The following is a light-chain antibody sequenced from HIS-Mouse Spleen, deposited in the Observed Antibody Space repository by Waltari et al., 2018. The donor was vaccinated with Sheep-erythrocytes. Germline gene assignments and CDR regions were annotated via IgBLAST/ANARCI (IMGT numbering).Light chain of an antibody. CDR1: SSAVRGYDY. V-gene: IGLV2-11*01. J-gene: IGLJ1*01. Sequence: QSALPPPLSLSGPPGQTVTTSCTGTSSAVRGYDYVSWYQQHPGKAPKLMIYEVSKRPSGVPDRFSGSKSGNTASLTISGLQAEDEADYYCCSYAGSYNHVFATGTKVTVL. CDR2: EVS. CDR3: CSYAGSYNHV.